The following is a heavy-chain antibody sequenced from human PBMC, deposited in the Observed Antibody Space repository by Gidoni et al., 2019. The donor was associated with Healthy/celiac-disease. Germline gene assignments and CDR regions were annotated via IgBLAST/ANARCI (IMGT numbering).Heavy chain of an antibody. CDR3: ASPGYYGSGSYYNLKRNWFDP. D-gene: IGHD3-10*01. Sequence: QVQLQQWGAGLLKPSETLSLTCAVYGGSFSGYSWSWIRQPPGKGLEWIGEINHSGSTNYNPSLKSRVTISVDTSKNQFSLKLSSVTAADTAVYYCASPGYYGSGSYYNLKRNWFDPWGQGTLVTVSS. J-gene: IGHJ5*02. V-gene: IGHV4-34*01. CDR2: INHSGST. CDR1: GGSFSGYS.